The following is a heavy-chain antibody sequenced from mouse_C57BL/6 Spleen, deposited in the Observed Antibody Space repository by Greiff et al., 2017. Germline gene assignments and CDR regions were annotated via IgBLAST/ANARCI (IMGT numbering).Heavy chain of an antibody. CDR2: ISDGGSYT. CDR3: ARDSGYFDV. J-gene: IGHJ1*03. Sequence: EVQGVESGGGLVKPGGSLKLSCAASGFTFSSYAMSWVRQTPEKRLEWVATISDGGSYTYYPDNVKGRFTISRDNAKNNLYLQMSHLKSEDTAMYYCARDSGYFDVWGTGTTVTVSS. V-gene: IGHV5-4*01. CDR1: GFTFSSYA.